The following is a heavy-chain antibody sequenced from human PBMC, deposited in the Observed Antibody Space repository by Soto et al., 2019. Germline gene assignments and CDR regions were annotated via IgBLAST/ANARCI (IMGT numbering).Heavy chain of an antibody. V-gene: IGHV1-69*01. CDR3: VPLQPSEITGRPGMDV. CDR1: AGSFIKYA. CDR2: IIPMFSIT. Sequence: QVQLVQSGAEVKKSGSSVEVSCTASAGSFIKYAITWVRQAPGQGLEWMGGIIPMFSITNYAQEFQGRVTITADESASTAYMELSSLRSDDTAVYYSVPLQPSEITGRPGMDVWGPGTTVTVSS. J-gene: IGHJ6*02. D-gene: IGHD6-6*01.